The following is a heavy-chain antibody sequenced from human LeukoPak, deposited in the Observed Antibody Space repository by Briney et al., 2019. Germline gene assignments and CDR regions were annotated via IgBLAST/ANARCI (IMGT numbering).Heavy chain of an antibody. CDR3: ARRHRGYSYGYGDY. CDR1: GGSISSSSYY. CDR2: IYYSGST. J-gene: IGHJ4*02. D-gene: IGHD5-18*01. V-gene: IGHV4-39*01. Sequence: SETLSLTCTVSGGSISSSSYYWGWIRQPPGKGLEWIGSIYYSGSTYYNPSLKSRVTISVDTSRNQFSLKLSSVTAADTAVYYCARRHRGYSYGYGDYWGQGTLVTVSS.